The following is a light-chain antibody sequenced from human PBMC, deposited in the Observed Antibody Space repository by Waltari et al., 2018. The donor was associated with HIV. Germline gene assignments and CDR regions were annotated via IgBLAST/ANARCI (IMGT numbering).Light chain of an antibody. Sequence: DLQMTQSPSSLPASVGDRVTITCQASQDIGNYLNWYQQKPGMAPELLIFDTSNLQTGVPSRFSGSGSGTDYTLIITSLQPEDFATYYCQHYHDMSASFGGGTRVE. CDR1: QDIGNY. J-gene: IGKJ4*01. V-gene: IGKV1-33*01. CDR2: DTS. CDR3: QHYHDMSAS.